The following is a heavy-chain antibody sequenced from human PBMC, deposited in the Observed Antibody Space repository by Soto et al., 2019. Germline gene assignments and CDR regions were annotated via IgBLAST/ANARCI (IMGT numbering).Heavy chain of an antibody. D-gene: IGHD3-10*01. V-gene: IGHV1-18*01. Sequence: QVQLVQSGAEVKKPGASVKVSCKASGYTFTSYGISWVRQAPAQGLEWMGWISAYNGNTNYAQKLQGRVTKNTNKPTSTAYMGLRSLRSDDTAVYYCAGGNQGRGSYYYGMDVWGQGTTVTVS. J-gene: IGHJ6*02. CDR1: GYTFTSYG. CDR2: ISAYNGNT. CDR3: AGGNQGRGSYYYGMDV.